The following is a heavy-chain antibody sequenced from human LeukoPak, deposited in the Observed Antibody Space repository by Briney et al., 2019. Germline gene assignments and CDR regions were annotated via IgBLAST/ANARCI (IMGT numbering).Heavy chain of an antibody. Sequence: PSETLSLTCTVSGVSISTFDWSWIRQPPGKEPEWIGNISDRGGATYNPSLKSRVTMSIDTSKTHFSLKLNSVTAADTAVYYCARLPSHWGQGTLVIVSS. CDR2: ISDRGGA. V-gene: IGHV4-59*08. CDR1: GVSISTFD. CDR3: ARLPSH. J-gene: IGHJ4*02.